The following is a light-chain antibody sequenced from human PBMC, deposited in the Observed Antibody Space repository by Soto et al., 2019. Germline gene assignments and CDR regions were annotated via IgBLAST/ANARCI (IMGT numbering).Light chain of an antibody. CDR1: QSISSY. J-gene: IGKJ4*01. CDR3: QQSYSTPLT. Sequence: MTHAPLSLSITPGEQSSMSCRASQSISSYLNWYQQKPGKAPKLLIYAASSLQSGVPSRFSGSGSGTDFTLTISSLQPEDFATYYCQQSYSTPLTFGGGTKVDIK. V-gene: IGKV1-39*01. CDR2: AAS.